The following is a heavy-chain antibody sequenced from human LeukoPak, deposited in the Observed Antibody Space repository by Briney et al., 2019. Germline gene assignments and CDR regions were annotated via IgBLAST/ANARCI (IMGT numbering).Heavy chain of an antibody. Sequence: SETLSLTCAVYGGSFSGYYWSWIRQPPGKDLEWIGEINHSGSTNYNPSLKSRVTISVDTSKNQFSLKLSSVTAADTAVYYCARAGPDYYGSGSYQDYYYGMDVWGQGITVTVSS. V-gene: IGHV4-34*01. D-gene: IGHD3-10*01. J-gene: IGHJ6*02. CDR3: ARAGPDYYGSGSYQDYYYGMDV. CDR2: INHSGST. CDR1: GGSFSGYY.